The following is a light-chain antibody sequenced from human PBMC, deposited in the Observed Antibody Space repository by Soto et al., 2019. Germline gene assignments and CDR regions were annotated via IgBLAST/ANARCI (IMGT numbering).Light chain of an antibody. V-gene: IGKV1-6*01. CDR1: QDIKNE. Sequence: AIQMTQSPSSLSASVGDRVTITCRASQDIKNELGWYQQKPGKAPNVLIYAASTLLSGVPSRFSGAGSGTDFTLTISSLQPEDFATYYCLQDHNYPRTFGQGIRVEIK. J-gene: IGKJ1*01. CDR3: LQDHNYPRT. CDR2: AAS.